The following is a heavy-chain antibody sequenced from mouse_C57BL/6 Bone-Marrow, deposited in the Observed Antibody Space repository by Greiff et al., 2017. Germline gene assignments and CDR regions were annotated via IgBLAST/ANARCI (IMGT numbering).Heavy chain of an antibody. D-gene: IGHD2-1*01. CDR2: IYIGHGYT. CDR3: ARDGGNEDNDY. J-gene: IGHJ2*01. Sequence: EVPLQQSGAELVRPGSSVTMSCKTSGYTFTSYGINWVKQRPGQGLEWIGYIYIGHGYTEYNETFKGKATLTSDTSSSTSYIQLRSLTSEDSAIYICARDGGNEDNDYRGQSTTLTVSS. CDR1: GYTFTSYG. V-gene: IGHV1-58*01.